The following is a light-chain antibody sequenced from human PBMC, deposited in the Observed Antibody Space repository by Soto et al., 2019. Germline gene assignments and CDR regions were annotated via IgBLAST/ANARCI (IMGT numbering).Light chain of an antibody. Sequence: EIVLTQSPGTLSLSPGERATLSCRAIQSVSSSFLTCYQQRPGQAPRLLIFGASYRATGIPDRFSGTGSGTDFTLTISKLEPDVFAVYYCQRSGNSPPEYTFGPGTKVD. CDR1: QSVSSSF. CDR2: GAS. J-gene: IGKJ3*01. V-gene: IGKV3-20*01. CDR3: QRSGNSPPEYT.